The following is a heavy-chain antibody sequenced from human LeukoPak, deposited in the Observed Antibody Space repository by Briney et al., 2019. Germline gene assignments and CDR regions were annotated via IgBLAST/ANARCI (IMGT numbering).Heavy chain of an antibody. CDR2: IYPGDSDT. D-gene: IGHD3-10*01. CDR1: GYTFFTYW. Sequence: GESLKISCKGSGYTFFTYWIGWVRQMPGKGLEWMGIIYPGDSDTRYSPSFQGQVTISADKSISTAYLQWSSLKASDTAMYYCARHRYMVRGVMRQIDYWGQGTLVTVSS. J-gene: IGHJ4*02. V-gene: IGHV5-51*01. CDR3: ARHRYMVRGVMRQIDY.